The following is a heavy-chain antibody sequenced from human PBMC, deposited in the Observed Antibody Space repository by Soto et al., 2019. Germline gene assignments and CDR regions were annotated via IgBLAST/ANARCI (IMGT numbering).Heavy chain of an antibody. Sequence: EVQLVESGGGLVQPGGSLRLSCAASGFTFSSYSMNWVRQAPGKGLEWVSYISSSSSTIYYADSVKGRFTISRDNAKNSQYLQMNSLRAEDTAVYYCAREIYDSSGYYAPFDYWGQGTLVTVSS. CDR2: ISSSSSTI. V-gene: IGHV3-48*01. CDR1: GFTFSSYS. CDR3: AREIYDSSGYYAPFDY. J-gene: IGHJ4*02. D-gene: IGHD3-22*01.